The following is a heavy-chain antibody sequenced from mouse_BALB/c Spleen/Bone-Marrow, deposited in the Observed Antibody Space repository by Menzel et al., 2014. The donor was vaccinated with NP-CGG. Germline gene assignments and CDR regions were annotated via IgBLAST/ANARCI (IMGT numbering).Heavy chain of an antibody. CDR2: INYSGST. V-gene: IGHV3-2*02. CDR1: GYSITSDYA. CDR3: ARSLYFDV. J-gene: IGHJ1*01. Sequence: EVQGVESGPGLVKPSQSLSLTCTVTGYSITSDYAWNWIRQFPGNKLEWMGYINYSGSTSYSPFLKSRISITRDTSKNQFFLQLNSVTTEDTATYYCARSLYFDVWGAGTTVTVSS.